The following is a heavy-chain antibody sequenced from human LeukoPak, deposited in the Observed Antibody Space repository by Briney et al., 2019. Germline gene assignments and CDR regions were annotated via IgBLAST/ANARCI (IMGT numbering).Heavy chain of an antibody. CDR3: ARHIHCSSTSCYGGWFDP. CDR1: GYSFTSYW. J-gene: IGHJ5*02. Sequence: GESLKISCKGSGYSFTSYWIGWVRQMPGKGLEWMGIIYPGDSDTRYSPSFQGQVTISADKSISTAYLQWSSLKASDTAMYYCARHIHCSSTSCYGGWFDPWGQGTLVTVSS. V-gene: IGHV5-51*01. D-gene: IGHD2-2*01. CDR2: IYPGDSDT.